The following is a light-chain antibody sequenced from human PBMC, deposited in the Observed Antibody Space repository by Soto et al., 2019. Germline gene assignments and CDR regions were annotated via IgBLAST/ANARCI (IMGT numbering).Light chain of an antibody. CDR2: DVT. CDR1: SSDVGGYDY. Sequence: QSALTQPRSVSGSPGQSVTISCTGTSSDVGGYDYVSWCQQHPGKAPKLLIYDVTRRPSGVPDRFSGSKSGNTASLTISGLQAEDEADYYCSSYTTTSTYVFGTGTKLTVL. J-gene: IGLJ1*01. CDR3: SSYTTTSTYV. V-gene: IGLV2-11*01.